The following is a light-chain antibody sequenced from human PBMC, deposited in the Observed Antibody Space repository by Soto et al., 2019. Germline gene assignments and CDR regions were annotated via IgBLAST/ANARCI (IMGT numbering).Light chain of an antibody. CDR2: GAS. J-gene: IGKJ4*01. CDR1: QSLSSGY. V-gene: IGKV3-20*01. Sequence: IVLTQSPGTLSLSPGESATLSCRASQSLSSGYIAWYQQKPGQAPRLLIYGASSRPIGIPARFSGSASGTDFTLTISRLEPEDFAMYYCQQYGSSPLTFGGGTKVEIK. CDR3: QQYGSSPLT.